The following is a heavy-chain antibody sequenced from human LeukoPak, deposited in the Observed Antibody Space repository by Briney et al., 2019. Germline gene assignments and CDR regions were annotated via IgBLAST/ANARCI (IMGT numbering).Heavy chain of an antibody. CDR2: IYYSGST. J-gene: IGHJ4*02. D-gene: IGHD5-18*01. V-gene: IGHV4-59*08. Sequence: SETLSLTCTVSGGSISSYYWSWIRQPPGKGLEWIGCIYYSGSTNYNPSLKSRVTISVDTSKNQSSLKLSSVTAADTAVYYCARSVDTAMASYYFDYWGQGTLVTVSS. CDR3: ARSVDTAMASYYFDY. CDR1: GGSISSYY.